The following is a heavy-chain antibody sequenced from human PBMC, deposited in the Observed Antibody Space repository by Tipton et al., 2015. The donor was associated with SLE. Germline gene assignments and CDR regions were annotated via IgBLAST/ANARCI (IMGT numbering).Heavy chain of an antibody. D-gene: IGHD1-1*01. J-gene: IGHJ4*02. CDR2: VYYSGNT. Sequence: TLSLTCTVSGGSVSSHYWSWIRQPPGKGLEWIAYVYYSGNTKYNPSLNSRITMSIDTSKDQFSLRLTSVTAADTAIYYCARSTNWNSAAYYFDLWGQGTLVTVSS. V-gene: IGHV4-59*02. CDR3: ARSTNWNSAAYYFDL. CDR1: GGSVSSHY.